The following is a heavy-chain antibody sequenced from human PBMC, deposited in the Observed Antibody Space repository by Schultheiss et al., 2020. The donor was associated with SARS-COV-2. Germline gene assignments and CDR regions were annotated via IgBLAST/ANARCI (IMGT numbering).Heavy chain of an antibody. V-gene: IGHV4-30-4*01. CDR3: AREPPQDTAMSGGWFDP. D-gene: IGHD5-18*01. J-gene: IGHJ5*02. CDR1: GGSVTSGDYY. Sequence: SETLSLTCIVSGGSVTSGDYYWNWIRQPPGKGLEWIGYIYYSGSTYYNPSLKSRVTISVDTSKNQFSLKLSSVTAADTAVYYCAREPPQDTAMSGGWFDPWGQGTLVTVSS. CDR2: IYYSGST.